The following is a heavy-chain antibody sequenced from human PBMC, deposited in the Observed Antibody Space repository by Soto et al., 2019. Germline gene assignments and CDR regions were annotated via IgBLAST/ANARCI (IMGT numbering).Heavy chain of an antibody. D-gene: IGHD2-15*01. CDR1: GGSGSGYY. Sequence: LSLTCAVYGGSGSGYYWTWIPQPPVTGLGWIGESDHGGSTNYIPSLKGGVTISVDTVKAQFSLKLSSVTAADTAVYYCARGEWDGRDGCNWYYSYGMYVWGHGTTVTVSS. J-gene: IGHJ6*02. V-gene: IGHV4-34*01. CDR2: SDHGGST. CDR3: ARGEWDGRDGCNWYYSYGMYV.